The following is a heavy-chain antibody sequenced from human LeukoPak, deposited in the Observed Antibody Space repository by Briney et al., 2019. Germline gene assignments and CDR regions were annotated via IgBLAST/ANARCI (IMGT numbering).Heavy chain of an antibody. CDR1: GGSISSGGYY. D-gene: IGHD3-22*01. CDR3: ARVTPPNYYDSSGYLDY. J-gene: IGHJ4*02. Sequence: SETLSLTCTVSGGSISSGGYYWSWIRQHPGKGXXXXXXXXXSGSTYYNPSLKSRVTISVDTSKNQFSLKLSSVTAADTAVYYCARVTPPNYYDSSGYLDYWGQGTLVTVSS. CDR2: XXXSGST. V-gene: IGHV4-31*03.